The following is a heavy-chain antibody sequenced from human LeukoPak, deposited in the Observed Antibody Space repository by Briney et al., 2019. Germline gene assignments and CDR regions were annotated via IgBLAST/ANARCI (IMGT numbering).Heavy chain of an antibody. D-gene: IGHD3-9*01. V-gene: IGHV3-7*01. J-gene: IGHJ4*02. CDR1: GFSFNTYW. CDR2: IKQDGSEQ. Sequence: GGSLRLSCVASGFSFNTYWMSWVRQAPGKGLEWVANIKQDGSEQYYVDSVKGRFTISRDNAKNSVYLQMNRLRVEDTAVYYCARGGSRYFDYWGQGTLVTVSS. CDR3: ARGGSRYFDY.